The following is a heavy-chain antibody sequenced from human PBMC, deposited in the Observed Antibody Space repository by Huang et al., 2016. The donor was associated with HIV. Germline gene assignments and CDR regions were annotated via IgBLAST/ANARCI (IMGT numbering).Heavy chain of an antibody. CDR1: TFRFGAYW. CDR3: ATKTAAMDI. J-gene: IGHJ6*02. Sequence: VESGGRLVQPGGSIRLSCVGSTFRFGAYWMSWVRQSPGEVLEWVANIKQDESEKYYVDSLKGRFNISRDNAKKVLFLEMNNVRVEDTATYYCATKTAAMDIWGQGTTVTVS. D-gene: IGHD1-7*01. V-gene: IGHV3-7*01. CDR2: IKQDESEK.